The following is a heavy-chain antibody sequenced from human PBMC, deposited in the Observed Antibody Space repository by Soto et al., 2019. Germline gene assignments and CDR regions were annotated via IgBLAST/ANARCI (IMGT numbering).Heavy chain of an antibody. CDR1: AFTFRGYW. CDR3: AGGYGFDY. CDR2: INTDGSST. Sequence: EVQLVESGGGLVQPGGSLRISCAASAFTFRGYWMNWVRQAPGKGLVWVSRINTDGSSTSYADSVKGRFTISRDNAKNTLYLQMNSLRAEDTAVYYCAGGYGFDYWGQGTLVTVSS. V-gene: IGHV3-74*01. D-gene: IGHD5-12*01. J-gene: IGHJ4*02.